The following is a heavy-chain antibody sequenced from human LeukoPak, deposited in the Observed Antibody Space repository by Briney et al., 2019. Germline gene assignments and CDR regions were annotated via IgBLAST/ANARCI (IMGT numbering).Heavy chain of an antibody. D-gene: IGHD2-15*01. J-gene: IGHJ4*02. V-gene: IGHV4-39*01. Sequence: PSETLSLTCTVSGGSISSSSYYWGWIRQPPGKGLEWIGSIYYSGSTYYNPSLKSRVTISVDTSKIQFSLKLSSVTAADTAVYYCASQCSGGSCSLDWGQGTLVTVSS. CDR3: ASQCSGGSCSLD. CDR2: IYYSGST. CDR1: GGSISSSSYY.